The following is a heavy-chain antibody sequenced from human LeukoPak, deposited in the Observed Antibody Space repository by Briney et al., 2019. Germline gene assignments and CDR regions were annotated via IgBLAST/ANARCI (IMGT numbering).Heavy chain of an antibody. CDR2: ISSSSSTI. V-gene: IGHV3-48*01. CDR1: GFTFSSYS. CDR3: AKVRWGNSFDY. D-gene: IGHD3-16*01. J-gene: IGHJ4*02. Sequence: GGSLRLSCAASGFTFSSYSMNWVRQAPGKGLEWVSYISSSSSTIYYADSVKGRFTISRDNAKNSLYLQMNSLRAEDTAVYYCAKVRWGNSFDYWGQGTLVTVSS.